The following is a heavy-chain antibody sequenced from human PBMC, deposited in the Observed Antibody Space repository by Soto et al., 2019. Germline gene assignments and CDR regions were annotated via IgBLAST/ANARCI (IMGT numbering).Heavy chain of an antibody. J-gene: IGHJ4*02. CDR2: ISGSGGST. CDR1: GFTFSSYA. CDR3: AKEGSSGNFDY. D-gene: IGHD1-26*01. Sequence: GESLKISCAASGFTFSSYAMSWVRQAPGKGLEWVSAISGSGGSTYYADSVKGRFTISRDNSKNTLYLQMNSLGAEDTAVYYCAKEGSSGNFDYWGQGTLVTVSS. V-gene: IGHV3-23*01.